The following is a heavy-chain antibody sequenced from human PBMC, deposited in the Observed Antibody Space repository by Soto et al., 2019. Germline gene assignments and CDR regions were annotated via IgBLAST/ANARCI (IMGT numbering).Heavy chain of an antibody. CDR1: GYPFTSYG. Sequence: QGQLLQSGDEVKTPGASVRVSCRASGYPFTSYGISWVRQAPGQGLEWVAWISAYNGKRDTPQKFQDRVTMTLDTSTDTAHMDLGDLTSADTAVYYCARGRIVASIHDAFEIWGQGTKVTVSS. D-gene: IGHD5-12*01. V-gene: IGHV1-18*01. CDR3: ARGRIVASIHDAFEI. CDR2: ISAYNGKR. J-gene: IGHJ3*02.